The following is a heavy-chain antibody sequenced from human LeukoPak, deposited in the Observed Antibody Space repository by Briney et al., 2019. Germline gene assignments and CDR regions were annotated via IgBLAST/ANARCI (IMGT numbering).Heavy chain of an antibody. D-gene: IGHD3-22*01. J-gene: IGHJ4*02. CDR3: ARGGKISYYDSSGYRKSPLDY. CDR1: GFTFSDYY. Sequence: GGSLRLSCAASGFTFSDYYMSWIRQAPGKGLEWVSYISSSGSSIYYADSVKGRFTISSDNAKNSLYLQMNSLRAEDTAVYYCARGGKISYYDSSGYRKSPLDYWGQGTLVTVSS. V-gene: IGHV3-11*01. CDR2: ISSSGSSI.